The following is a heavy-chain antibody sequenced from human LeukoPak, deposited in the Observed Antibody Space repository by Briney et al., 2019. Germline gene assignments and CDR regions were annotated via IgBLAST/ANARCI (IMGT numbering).Heavy chain of an antibody. D-gene: IGHD3-22*01. CDR1: GDSISSYS. Sequence: SETLSLTCTVSGDSISSYSWNWIRQPPGKGLEWIGYIYYSGTTDHNPSLKSRVTISVDTSHQFSLRLSSVTAADTAVYYCARARDAYDSFDKWGQGTLVTVSS. V-gene: IGHV4-59*01. CDR2: IYYSGTT. J-gene: IGHJ4*02. CDR3: ARARDAYDSFDK.